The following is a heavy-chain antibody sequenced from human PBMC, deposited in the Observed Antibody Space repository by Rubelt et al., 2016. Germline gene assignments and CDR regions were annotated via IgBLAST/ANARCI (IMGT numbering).Heavy chain of an antibody. CDR1: GYTFTSYA. CDR3: ARAQRIRLLMVYAPTFDY. CDR2: INAGNGNT. Sequence: QVQLVQSGAEVKKPGASVKVSCKASGYTFTSYAMHWVRQAPGQRLKWMGWINAGNGNTKYSQKFQGRVTITREPSASTAYMELSSLRSEDTAVYYCARAQRIRLLMVYAPTFDYWGQGTLVTVSS. V-gene: IGHV1-3*01. J-gene: IGHJ4*02. D-gene: IGHD2-8*01.